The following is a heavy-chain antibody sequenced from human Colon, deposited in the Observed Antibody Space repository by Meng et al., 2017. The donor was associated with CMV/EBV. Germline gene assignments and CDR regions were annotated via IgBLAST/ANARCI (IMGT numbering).Heavy chain of an antibody. CDR3: ARRAYCSSINCFYHFDY. CDR1: GYSFTNYY. Sequence: ASVKVSCKASGYSFTNYYIHWVRQAPGQGPEWMGIINPSDVTTSYAQKFQGRITLTRDTSTTTFYMELSSLTSEDTAVYYCARRAYCSSINCFYHFDYWGQGTLVTVSS. V-gene: IGHV1-46*01. J-gene: IGHJ4*02. D-gene: IGHD2-2*01. CDR2: INPSDVTT.